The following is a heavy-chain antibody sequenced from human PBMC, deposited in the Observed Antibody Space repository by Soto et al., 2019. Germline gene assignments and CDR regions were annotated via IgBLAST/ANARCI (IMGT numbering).Heavy chain of an antibody. CDR3: AADYYGSGSYYKKDYYYGMDV. D-gene: IGHD3-10*01. V-gene: IGHV1-58*01. Sequence: AASVKVSCKASGFTFTSSAVQWVRQARGQRLEWIGWIVVGSGNTNYAQKFQERVTITRDMSTSTAYMELSSLRSEDTAVYYCAADYYGSGSYYKKDYYYGMDVCGQRTTVTVSS. CDR2: IVVGSGNT. J-gene: IGHJ6*02. CDR1: GFTFTSSA.